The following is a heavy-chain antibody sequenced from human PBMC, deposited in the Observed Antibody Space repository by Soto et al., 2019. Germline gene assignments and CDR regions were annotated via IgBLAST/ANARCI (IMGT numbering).Heavy chain of an antibody. CDR2: IDPSDSYT. V-gene: IGHV5-10-1*01. CDR3: ARRAHLNYYYYGMDV. CDR1: GYSFTSYW. Sequence: PVVSLKISCNGSGYSFTSYWISWVGQMPWKGLEWMGRIDPSDSYTNYSPSFQGHVTISADKSISTAYLQWSSLKASDTAMYYCARRAHLNYYYYGMDVWGQGTTVTVSS. J-gene: IGHJ6*02.